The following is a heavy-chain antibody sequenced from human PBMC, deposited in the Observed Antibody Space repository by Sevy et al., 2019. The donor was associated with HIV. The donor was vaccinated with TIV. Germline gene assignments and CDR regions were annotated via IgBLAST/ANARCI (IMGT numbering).Heavy chain of an antibody. J-gene: IGHJ4*02. D-gene: IGHD2-15*01. V-gene: IGHV3-15*01. Sequence: GGSLRLSCAASGFTFNSYAMNWVRQAPGKGLEWVGRIKSKTDGGTTDYAAPVKGRFTISRDDSKNTLYLQMNSLKTEDTAVYYCTTDPPYDPPFLGYCSGGSCYGSSAPGYWGQGTLVTVSS. CDR2: IKSKTDGGTT. CDR1: GFTFNSYA. CDR3: TTDPPYDPPFLGYCSGGSCYGSSAPGY.